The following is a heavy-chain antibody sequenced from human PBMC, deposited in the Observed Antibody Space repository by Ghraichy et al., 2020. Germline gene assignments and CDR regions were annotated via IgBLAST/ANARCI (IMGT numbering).Heavy chain of an antibody. CDR3: AKGGDIAVAGTAKNWFDP. D-gene: IGHD6-19*01. V-gene: IGHV3-23*01. CDR2: ISGSGGST. CDR1: GFTFSSYA. Sequence: GGSLRLSCAASGFTFSSYAMSWVRQAPEKGLEWVSAISGSGGSTYYADSVKGRFTISRDNSKNTLYLQMNSLRAEDTAVYYCAKGGDIAVAGTAKNWFDPWGQGTLVTVSS. J-gene: IGHJ5*02.